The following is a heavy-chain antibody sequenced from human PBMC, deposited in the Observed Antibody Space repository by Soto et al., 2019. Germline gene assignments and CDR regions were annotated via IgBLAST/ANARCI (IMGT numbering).Heavy chain of an antibody. CDR3: ARAHDGDYGYGMDV. CDR2: IYHRGST. J-gene: IGHJ6*02. CDR1: GGSISSGGYS. V-gene: IGHV4-30-2*01. Sequence: QLQLQESGSGLVKPSQTLSLTCAVSGGSISSGGYSWSWIRQPPGKGLEWIGYIYHRGSTYYNPALKSRVTISGDRSKNQFSLKLSSVTAADTAVYYCARAHDGDYGYGMDVWGQGTTVTVSS. D-gene: IGHD4-17*01.